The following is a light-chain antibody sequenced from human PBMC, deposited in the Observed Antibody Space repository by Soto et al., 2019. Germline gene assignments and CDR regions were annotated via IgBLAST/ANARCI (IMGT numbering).Light chain of an antibody. J-gene: IGKJ1*01. CDR1: QSISSY. V-gene: IGKV1-5*01. CDR2: DAS. Sequence: DIQMTQSPSSLSASVGDRVTITCRASQSISSYLNWYQQKPGKAPKLLIYDASSLESGVPSRFSGSGSGTEFSLTISSLQPDDSATYYCQQYNSYSRTFGQGTKVDIK. CDR3: QQYNSYSRT.